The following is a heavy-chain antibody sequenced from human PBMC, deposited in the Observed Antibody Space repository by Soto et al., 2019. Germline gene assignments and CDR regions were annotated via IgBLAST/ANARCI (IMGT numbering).Heavy chain of an antibody. CDR3: AKEDRDQLLCAFDY. Sequence: PGGSLRLSCAASGFTFSSSAMSWVRQAPGKGLEWVSAISGSAVSTYYADSVKGRFTISRDNSKNTLYLHMNSLRAEDTAVYYCAKEDRDQLLCAFDYWGQGTLVTVSS. D-gene: IGHD2-2*01. J-gene: IGHJ4*02. CDR1: GFTFSSSA. CDR2: ISGSAVST. V-gene: IGHV3-23*01.